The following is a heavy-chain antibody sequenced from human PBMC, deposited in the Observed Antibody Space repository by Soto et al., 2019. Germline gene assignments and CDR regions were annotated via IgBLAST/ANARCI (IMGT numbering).Heavy chain of an antibody. V-gene: IGHV3-9*01. J-gene: IGHJ4*02. Sequence: ERSLRLSCAASGFTFDDYAMHWVRQAPGKGLEWVSGISWNSGSIGYADSVKGRFTISRDNAKNSLYLQMNSLRAEDTALYYCAKAPKGSGWLYFDYWGQGTLVTVSS. CDR3: AKAPKGSGWLYFDY. CDR2: ISWNSGSI. CDR1: GFTFDDYA. D-gene: IGHD6-19*01.